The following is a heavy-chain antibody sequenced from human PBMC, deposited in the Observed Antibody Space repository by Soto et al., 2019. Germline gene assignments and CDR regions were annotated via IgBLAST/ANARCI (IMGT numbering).Heavy chain of an antibody. CDR1: GGPISSDY. V-gene: IGHV4-59*08. CDR3: ARLYNNYYYYYMDV. CDR2: IYYRGST. Sequence: SETLSLTCTASGGPISSDYWSWIGQPPGKGLEWIAYIYYRGSTNYNPSLKSRVTISVDTSKNQFSLKLSSVTAADTAVYYCARLYNNYYYYYMDVWGKGTTVTVAS. J-gene: IGHJ6*03. D-gene: IGHD1-1*01.